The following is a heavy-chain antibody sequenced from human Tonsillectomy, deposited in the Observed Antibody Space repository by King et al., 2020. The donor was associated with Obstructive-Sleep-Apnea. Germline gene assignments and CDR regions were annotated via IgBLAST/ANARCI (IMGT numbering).Heavy chain of an antibody. Sequence: QLQESGPGLVKPSQTLSLTCAVSGGSISSGAYSWNWIRQPPGKGLEWIGYIYYGGSTYHNPSLKSRITISIDTFENQFSLRLNSVTAAATAVYYCAREYCSGGSCSLDYWGQGTLVTVSS. CDR3: AREYCSGGSCSLDY. CDR2: IYYGGST. V-gene: IGHV4-30-4*07. D-gene: IGHD2-15*01. CDR1: GGSISSGAYS. J-gene: IGHJ4*02.